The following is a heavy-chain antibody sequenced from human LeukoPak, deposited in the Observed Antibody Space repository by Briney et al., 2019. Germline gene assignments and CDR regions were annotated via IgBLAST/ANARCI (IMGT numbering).Heavy chain of an antibody. CDR1: GGSFSGYY. Sequence: SETLSLTCAVYGGSFSGYYWSWIRQPPGKGLEWIGEINHSGSTNYNPSLKSRVTISVDTSKNQFSLKLSSVTAADTAVYYCARQIVTYYYGSGSPYMDVWGKGTTVTISS. CDR2: INHSGST. CDR3: ARQIVTYYYGSGSPYMDV. J-gene: IGHJ6*03. D-gene: IGHD3-10*01. V-gene: IGHV4-34*01.